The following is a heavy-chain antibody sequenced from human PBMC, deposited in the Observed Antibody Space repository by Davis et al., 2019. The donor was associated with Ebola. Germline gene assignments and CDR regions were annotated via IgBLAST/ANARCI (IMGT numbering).Heavy chain of an antibody. CDR3: AREGSGSYYSSFDY. J-gene: IGHJ4*02. Sequence: GGSLRLSCTASGFTFGDYAMSWVRQAPGKGLEWASAISGSGGSTYYADSVKGRFTISRDNSKNTLYLQMNSLRAEDTAVYYCAREGSGSYYSSFDYWGQGTLVTVSS. V-gene: IGHV3-23*01. CDR2: ISGSGGST. D-gene: IGHD1-26*01. CDR1: GFTFGDYA.